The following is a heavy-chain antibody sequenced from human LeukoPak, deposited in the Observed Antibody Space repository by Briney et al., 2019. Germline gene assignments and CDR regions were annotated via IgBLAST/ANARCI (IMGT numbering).Heavy chain of an antibody. V-gene: IGHV3-23*01. Sequence: GGSLRLSCAASGSTFSSYAMSWVRQAPGKGLEWVSDISGSGGSTYYADSVKGRFTISRDNSKNTLYLQMNSLRAEDTAVYYCAKDERLMITFGGVINYWGQGTLVTVSS. J-gene: IGHJ4*02. CDR1: GSTFSSYA. CDR2: ISGSGGST. D-gene: IGHD3-16*02. CDR3: AKDERLMITFGGVINY.